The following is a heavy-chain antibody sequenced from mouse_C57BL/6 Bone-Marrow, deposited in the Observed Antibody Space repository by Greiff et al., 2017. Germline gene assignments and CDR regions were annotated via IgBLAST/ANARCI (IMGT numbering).Heavy chain of an antibody. D-gene: IGHD4-1*01. CDR1: GYAFTNYL. J-gene: IGHJ3*01. V-gene: IGHV1-54*01. CDR3: ARSKNWDSGCGY. Sequence: VQLQQSGAELVRPGTSVKVSCKASGYAFTNYLIEWVKQRPGQGLEWIGVIKPGSGGTHYNEKFKGKATLTADKSSSTAYMQRSRLTSEDSAVYCCARSKNWDSGCGYGGQGTVVTVTA. CDR2: IKPGSGGT.